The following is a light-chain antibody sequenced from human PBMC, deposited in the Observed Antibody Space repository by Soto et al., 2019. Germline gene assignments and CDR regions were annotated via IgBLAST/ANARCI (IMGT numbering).Light chain of an antibody. J-gene: IGLJ3*02. CDR1: SSDIGGYNF. V-gene: IGLV2-14*01. Sequence: QSALTQPASVSGSPGQSITISCTGTSSDIGGYNFVSWYHQHPGKAPKLMIYDVSNRPAGVSNRFSGSKSGNTASLTISGLQAEDEADYYCSSYTSSNTVVFGXXTXXTXL. CDR2: DVS. CDR3: SSYTSSNTVV.